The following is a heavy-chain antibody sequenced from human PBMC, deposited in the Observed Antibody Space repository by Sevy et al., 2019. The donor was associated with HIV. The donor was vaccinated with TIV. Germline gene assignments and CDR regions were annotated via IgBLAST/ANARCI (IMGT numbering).Heavy chain of an antibody. CDR1: GIRLSDYY. Sequence: GALRISCATSGIRLSDYYMGWGRQAPGKGVEWVDNIYQDGSQENYVESVKGRLTILRDNAKNSVYLQMNSLRVDDTGIYYCTRELWPGDYWGQGTLVTVSS. J-gene: IGHJ4*02. CDR2: IYQDGSQE. CDR3: TRELWPGDY. V-gene: IGHV3-7*01. D-gene: IGHD2-21*01.